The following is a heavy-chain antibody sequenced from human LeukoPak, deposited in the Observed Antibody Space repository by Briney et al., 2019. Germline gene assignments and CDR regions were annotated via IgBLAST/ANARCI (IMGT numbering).Heavy chain of an antibody. D-gene: IGHD3-3*01. CDR1: GGTFSSYA. V-gene: IGHV1-69*05. CDR2: IIPIFGTA. J-gene: IGHJ4*02. CDR3: ARSSGGKLYDFWSGQIPLYY. Sequence: ASVKVSCKASGGTFSSYAISWVRQAPGQGLEWMGGIIPIFGTANYAQKFQGRVTITTDESTSTAYMELSSLRSEDTAVYYCARSSGGKLYDFWSGQIPLYYWGQGTLVTVSS.